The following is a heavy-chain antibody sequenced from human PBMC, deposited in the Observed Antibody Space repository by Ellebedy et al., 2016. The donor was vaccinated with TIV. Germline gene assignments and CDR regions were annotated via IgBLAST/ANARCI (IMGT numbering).Heavy chain of an antibody. V-gene: IGHV4-59*08. CDR3: ARHVGWELPYFDY. Sequence: MPSETLSLTCTVSGGSISSYYWSWIRQPPRKGLEWIGYISYSGSTSYNPSLKSRVTISVDTSKNQFSLNLSSVTAADTAVYYCARHVGWELPYFDYWGQGTLVTVSS. D-gene: IGHD1-26*01. CDR2: ISYSGST. J-gene: IGHJ4*02. CDR1: GGSISSYY.